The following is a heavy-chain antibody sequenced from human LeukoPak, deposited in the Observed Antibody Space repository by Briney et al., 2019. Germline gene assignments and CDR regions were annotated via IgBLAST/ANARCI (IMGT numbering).Heavy chain of an antibody. Sequence: PGGSLRLSCAASGFTFSTYGMHWVRQAPSKGLERVAITWYDGNNKYYADSVKGRFTISRDNSKNTLYLQMNSLRAEDTALYYCAKGVCGGDCYSGYCFDYWGQGTLVTVSS. D-gene: IGHD2-21*02. CDR2: TWYDGNNK. J-gene: IGHJ4*02. CDR3: AKGVCGGDCYSGYCFDY. CDR1: GFTFSTYG. V-gene: IGHV3-33*06.